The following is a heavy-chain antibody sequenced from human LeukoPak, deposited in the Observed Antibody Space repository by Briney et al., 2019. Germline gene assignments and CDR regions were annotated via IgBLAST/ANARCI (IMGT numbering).Heavy chain of an antibody. CDR3: TRASLSQAAGYYFDY. V-gene: IGHV3-49*04. CDR2: NRSKAYGGTT. CDR1: GFTFGDYA. Sequence: PGGSLRLSCTASGFTFGDYAMSWVRQAPGKGLEWVGFNRSKAYGGTTEYAASVKGRFTNSRDDSKSIAYLQMNSLKTEDTAVYYCTRASLSQAAGYYFDYWGQGTLVTVSS. J-gene: IGHJ4*02. D-gene: IGHD6-13*01.